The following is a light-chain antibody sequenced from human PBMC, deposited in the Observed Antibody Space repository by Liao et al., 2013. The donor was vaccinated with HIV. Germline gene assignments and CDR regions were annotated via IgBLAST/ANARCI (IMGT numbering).Light chain of an antibody. Sequence: SYVLTQPPSVSVAPGKTARITCGGNNIGSKTVHWYQQKPGQAPVLVIYYDSDRPSGIPERFSGSNSGSTATLTISGTQAMDEADYYCQAWDSSTYVFGTGTQVTVL. CDR2: YDS. V-gene: IGLV3-21*01. CDR1: NIGSKT. CDR3: QAWDSSTYV. J-gene: IGLJ1*01.